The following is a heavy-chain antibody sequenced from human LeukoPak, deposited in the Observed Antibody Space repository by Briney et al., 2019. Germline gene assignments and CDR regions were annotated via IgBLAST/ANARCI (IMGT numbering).Heavy chain of an antibody. CDR1: DTCRSYG. J-gene: IGHJ4*02. V-gene: IGHV5-51*01. D-gene: IGHD5-12*01. CDR3: ARQVRYSGYDFDY. Sequence: DTCRSYGNVSVGPVPGKGLEWMGIIYPGDSDTRYSPSFQGQVTISADKSISTAYLQWSSLKASDTAMYYCARQVRYSGYDFDYWGQGTLVTVSS. CDR2: IYPGDSDT.